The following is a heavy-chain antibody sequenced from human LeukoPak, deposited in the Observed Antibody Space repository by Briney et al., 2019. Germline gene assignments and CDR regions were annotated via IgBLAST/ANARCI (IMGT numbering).Heavy chain of an antibody. J-gene: IGHJ4*02. CDR2: ISYDEMYQ. D-gene: IGHD3-10*01. Sequence: GGSLKLSCAASGFTFTIYGMHWVRQAPGKGLEWVAGISYDEMYQYYADSLKGRFTISRDNSMITLFMQMNSLRAEDTAIYYCAKDRDYYGSGSDYWGQGTLVTVSS. V-gene: IGHV3-30*18. CDR3: AKDRDYYGSGSDY. CDR1: GFTFTIYG.